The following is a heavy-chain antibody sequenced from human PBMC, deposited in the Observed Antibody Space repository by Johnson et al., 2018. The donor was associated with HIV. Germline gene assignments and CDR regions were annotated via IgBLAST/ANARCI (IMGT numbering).Heavy chain of an antibody. J-gene: IGHJ3*02. CDR3: ARGGARSSGYYSAFDI. D-gene: IGHD3-22*01. V-gene: IGHV3-30-3*01. CDR2: ISYDGSNK. CDR1: GFTFSNYW. Sequence: QMQLVESGGGLVQPGGSLRLSCAASGFTFSNYWMSWVRQAPGKGLEWVAVISYDGSNKYYADSVKGRFTISRDNSKNTLYLQMNSLRAEDTAVYYCARGGARSSGYYSAFDIWGQGTMVTVSS.